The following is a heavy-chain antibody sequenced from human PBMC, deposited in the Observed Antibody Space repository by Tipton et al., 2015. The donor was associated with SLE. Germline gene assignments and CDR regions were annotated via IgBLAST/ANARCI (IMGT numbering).Heavy chain of an antibody. J-gene: IGHJ4*02. D-gene: IGHD6-19*01. CDR1: GDTISDHY. CDR2: ISYSGGT. Sequence: TLSLTCTVSGDTISDHYWSWIRQPPGKGLEWIGYISYSGGTNYSPFLNSRITISVDTSKNQLSLNVISMTAADTAVYYCARLAVAGMWYYFDFWGQGAPVTVSS. CDR3: ARLAVAGMWYYFDF. V-gene: IGHV4-59*11.